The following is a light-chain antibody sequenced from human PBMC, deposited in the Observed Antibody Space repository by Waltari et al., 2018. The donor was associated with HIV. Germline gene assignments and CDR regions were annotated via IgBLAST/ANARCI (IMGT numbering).Light chain of an antibody. J-gene: IGKJ1*01. V-gene: IGKV4-1*01. CDR2: WSS. CDR3: QQYFQIPWT. Sequence: DIVMTQYPDSLSVSLGERATTECKSTQNLLFNNSNYLAWSQQKPGQPPKLLTSWSSVRESGVPDRFSASGSRAAFTLTISSLQAEDVAVYYCQQYFQIPWTFGQGTWVEVK. CDR1: QNLLFNNSNY.